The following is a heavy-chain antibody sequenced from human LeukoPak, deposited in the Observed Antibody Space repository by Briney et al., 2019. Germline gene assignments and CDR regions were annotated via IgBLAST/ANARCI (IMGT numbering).Heavy chain of an antibody. V-gene: IGHV3-7*01. CDR1: GFTFSNYW. J-gene: IGHJ4*02. D-gene: IGHD1-26*01. CDR3: ARDKIVGASKFDY. CDR2: IKQDESDK. Sequence: GGSLRLSCAVSGFTFSNYWMSWVRQAPGRGLEWVANIKQDESDKYYVDSVKGRFTISRDNAKNSLYLKMNSLRAEDTAIYYCARDKIVGASKFDYWGQGTLVTVSS.